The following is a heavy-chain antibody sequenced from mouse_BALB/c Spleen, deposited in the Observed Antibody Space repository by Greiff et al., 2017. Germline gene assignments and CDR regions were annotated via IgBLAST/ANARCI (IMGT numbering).Heavy chain of an antibody. CDR1: GFSLTSYG. V-gene: IGHV2-9*02. CDR3: ARSERYDGYYFDY. Sequence: VQLQQSGPGLVAPSQTLSITCTVSGFSLTSYGVHWVRQPPGKGLEWLGVIWAGGSTNYNSAIMSRLSISKNHSNSQVFLKMNSLQTDDTATYYCARSERYDGYYFDYWGQGTTLTVSS. D-gene: IGHD2-14*01. CDR2: IWAGGST. J-gene: IGHJ2*01.